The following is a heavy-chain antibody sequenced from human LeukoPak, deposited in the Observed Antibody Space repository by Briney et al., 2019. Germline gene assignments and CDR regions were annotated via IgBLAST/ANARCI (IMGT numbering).Heavy chain of an antibody. CDR2: ISYDGSNK. CDR3: AKDLSSGWCDY. J-gene: IGHJ4*02. Sequence: GRSLRLSCAASGFTFSRYGMHWVRQAPGKGLEWVAVISYDGSNKYYADSVKGRFAISRDNSKNTLYLQMNSLRAEDTAVYYCAKDLSSGWCDYWGQGTLVTVSS. D-gene: IGHD6-19*01. V-gene: IGHV3-30*18. CDR1: GFTFSRYG.